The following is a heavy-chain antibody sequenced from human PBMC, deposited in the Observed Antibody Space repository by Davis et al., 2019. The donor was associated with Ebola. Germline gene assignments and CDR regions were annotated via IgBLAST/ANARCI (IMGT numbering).Heavy chain of an antibody. Sequence: ASVKVSCKASGYTFTSYGISWVRQAPGQGLEWMGWISAYNGNTNYAQKLQGRVTMTTDTSTSTAYMELRSLRSDDTAVYYCARESHLGGDFWSGYHYGMDVWGQGTTVTVSS. J-gene: IGHJ6*02. D-gene: IGHD3-3*01. CDR1: GYTFTSYG. V-gene: IGHV1-18*01. CDR2: ISAYNGNT. CDR3: ARESHLGGDFWSGYHYGMDV.